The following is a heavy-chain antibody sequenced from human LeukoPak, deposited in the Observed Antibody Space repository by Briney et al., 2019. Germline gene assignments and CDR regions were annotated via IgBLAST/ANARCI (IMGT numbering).Heavy chain of an antibody. Sequence: PGGSLRLSCAASGFTVSSNYMSWVRQAPGKGLEWVSVIYSGGSTYYADSVKGRFTISRDNSKNTLYLQMNSLRAEDTAVYYCARDRSGSYDPSFDYWGQGTWSPSPQ. CDR1: GFTVSSNY. D-gene: IGHD1-26*01. J-gene: IGHJ4*02. CDR3: ARDRSGSYDPSFDY. CDR2: IYSGGST. V-gene: IGHV3-53*01.